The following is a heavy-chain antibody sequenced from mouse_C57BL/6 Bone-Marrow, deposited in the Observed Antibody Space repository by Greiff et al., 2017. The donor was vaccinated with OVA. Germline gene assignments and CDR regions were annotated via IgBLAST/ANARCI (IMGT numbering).Heavy chain of an antibody. CDR1: GFTFTDYY. J-gene: IGHJ4*01. Sequence: EVQVVESGGGLVQPGASLRLSCAASGFTFTDYYMSWVRQPPGKAPEWLALIRNKANGYTNEYTASVKGRFTISRDNSQTILYLQMNTLRAEDSATYYCVKALTDYAMDYWGQGTSVTVSS. V-gene: IGHV7-4*01. CDR3: VKALTDYAMDY. D-gene: IGHD2-13*01. CDR2: IRNKANGYTN.